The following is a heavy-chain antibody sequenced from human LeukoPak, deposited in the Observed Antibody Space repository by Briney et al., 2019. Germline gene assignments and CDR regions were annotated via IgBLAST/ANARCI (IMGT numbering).Heavy chain of an antibody. CDR3: AKDLSSIAVAGFHY. CDR1: GFSVTNNY. D-gene: IGHD6-19*01. Sequence: AGGSLRLSCAVSGFSVTNNYMSWVRQAPGKGLEWVSVFYVGGATYYADSVKGRFTISRDNSKNTLHLQMNSLRAEDTAVYYCAKDLSSIAVAGFHYWGQGTLVTVSS. J-gene: IGHJ4*02. CDR2: FYVGGAT. V-gene: IGHV3-53*01.